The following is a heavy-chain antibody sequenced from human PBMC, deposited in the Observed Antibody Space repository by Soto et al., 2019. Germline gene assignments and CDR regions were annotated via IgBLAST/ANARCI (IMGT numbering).Heavy chain of an antibody. D-gene: IGHD4-17*01. J-gene: IGHJ4*02. V-gene: IGHV5-51*01. Sequence: PXESLTISCQVSGYTFTIYWIGLVRQMPGKGLEWMGIIYPSDSDTRYSPSFQGQVTISADQSINTAYLQWDSLKASDTAIYYCARPANTVADHFDLWGQGTPVTVSS. CDR1: GYTFTIYW. CDR3: ARPANTVADHFDL. CDR2: IYPSDSDT.